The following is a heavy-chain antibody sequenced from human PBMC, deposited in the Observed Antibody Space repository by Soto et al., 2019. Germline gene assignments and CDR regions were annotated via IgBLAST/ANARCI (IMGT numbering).Heavy chain of an antibody. D-gene: IGHD3-22*01. Sequence: QVQLGQSGAEIKKPGASVKVSCKASGYTFTSYGISWVRQAPGQGLEWMGWISAYNANTGYAQKRQGRVTMTTDTSTSTAYMALRRPKSDDTGVDYCARTGRGYYPVYFDYWGQGNQVTVSS. V-gene: IGHV1-18*01. J-gene: IGHJ4*02. CDR2: ISAYNANT. CDR1: GYTFTSYG. CDR3: ARTGRGYYPVYFDY.